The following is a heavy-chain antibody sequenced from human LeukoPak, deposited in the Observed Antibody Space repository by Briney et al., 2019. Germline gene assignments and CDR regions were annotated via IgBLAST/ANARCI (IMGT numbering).Heavy chain of an antibody. J-gene: IGHJ3*02. V-gene: IGHV4-59*12. CDR1: GGSISSYY. Sequence: SETLSLTCTVSGGSISSYYWSWIRQPPGKGLEWIGYIYYSGSTNYNPSLESRVTISVDTSKNQFSLKLSSVTAADTAVYYCASGSGYGGNSDAFDIWGQGTMVTVSS. CDR3: ASGSGYGGNSDAFDI. D-gene: IGHD4-23*01. CDR2: IYYSGST.